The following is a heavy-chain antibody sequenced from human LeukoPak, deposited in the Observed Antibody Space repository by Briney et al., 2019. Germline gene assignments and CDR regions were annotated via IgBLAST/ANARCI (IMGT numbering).Heavy chain of an antibody. D-gene: IGHD5-18*01. CDR1: GYTFTGYY. CDR2: INPNSGGT. CDR3: ARSRLQLWLRALVY. J-gene: IGHJ4*02. V-gene: IGHV1-2*02. Sequence: ASVKVSCKXSGYTFTGYYMHWVRQASGQGLEWMGWINPNSGGTNYAQKFQGRVTMTRDTSISTAYMELSRLRSDDTAVYYCARSRLQLWLRALVYWGQGTLVTVSS.